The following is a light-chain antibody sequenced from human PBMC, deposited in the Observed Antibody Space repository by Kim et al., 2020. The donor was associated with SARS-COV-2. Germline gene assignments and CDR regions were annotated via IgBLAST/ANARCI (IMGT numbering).Light chain of an antibody. CDR3: QQYANWLLT. V-gene: IGKV3D-15*01. CDR1: QSVSGN. CDR2: GAS. J-gene: IGKJ4*01. Sequence: VSPGESATLSCRASQSVSGNLAWYQQKPGQSPRLLIYGASIRATGIPARFSGSASGTEFTLTITSLQSEDVAVYFCQQYANWLLTFGGGTKVDIK.